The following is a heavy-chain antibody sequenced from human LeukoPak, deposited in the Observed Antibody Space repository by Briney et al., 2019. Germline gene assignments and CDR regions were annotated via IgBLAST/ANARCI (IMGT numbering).Heavy chain of an antibody. D-gene: IGHD2-2*02. CDR2: FDPEDGET. CDR1: GYTLTELS. Sequence: ASVKVSCKVSGYTLTELSMHWVRQAPGKGLEWRGGFDPEDGETIYAQKFQGRVTMTEDTSTDTAYMELSSLRSEDTAVYYCATGPRCSSTSCYTGVFDYWGQGTLVTVSS. V-gene: IGHV1-24*01. J-gene: IGHJ4*02. CDR3: ATGPRCSSTSCYTGVFDY.